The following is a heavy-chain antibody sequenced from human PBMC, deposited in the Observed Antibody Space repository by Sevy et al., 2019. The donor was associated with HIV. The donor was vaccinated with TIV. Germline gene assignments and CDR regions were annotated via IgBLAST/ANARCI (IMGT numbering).Heavy chain of an antibody. J-gene: IGHJ3*02. CDR1: GGTFSSYA. Sequence: ASVNVSCKASGGTFSSYAISWVRQAPGQGLEWMGRIIPILGIANYAQKFQGRVTITADKSTSTAYMELSSLRSEDTAVYYCARRYYYDSSGDAFDIGGQGTMVTVSS. CDR3: ARRYYYDSSGDAFDI. V-gene: IGHV1-69*04. CDR2: IIPILGIA. D-gene: IGHD3-22*01.